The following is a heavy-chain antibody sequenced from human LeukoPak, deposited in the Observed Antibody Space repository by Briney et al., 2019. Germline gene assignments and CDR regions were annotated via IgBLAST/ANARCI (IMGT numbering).Heavy chain of an antibody. V-gene: IGHV3-23*01. J-gene: IGHJ4*02. Sequence: GGSLRLSCAASGFTFSSYAMSWVRQTPGKGLEWVSAISGSGGSTYYADSVKGRFTISRDNSKNTLYLQMNSLRAEDTAVYYCAKVDSSGYYSYYFDYWGQGTLVTASS. D-gene: IGHD3-22*01. CDR2: ISGSGGST. CDR3: AKVDSSGYYSYYFDY. CDR1: GFTFSSYA.